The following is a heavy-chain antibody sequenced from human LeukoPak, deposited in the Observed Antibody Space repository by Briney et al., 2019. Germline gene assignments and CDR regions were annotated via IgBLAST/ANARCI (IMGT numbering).Heavy chain of an antibody. J-gene: IGHJ4*02. CDR2: IYYSGST. V-gene: IGHV4-39*07. D-gene: IGHD6-13*01. Sequence: SETLSLTCTVSGGSISTTGYYWAWIRQPPGKGLQWIASIYYSGSTYYNSSLKSRVTISVDTSKNQFSLKLSSVTAADTAVYYCARVKTQSLGTALGYFDYWGQGTLVTVSS. CDR3: ARVKTQSLGTALGYFDY. CDR1: GGSISTTGYY.